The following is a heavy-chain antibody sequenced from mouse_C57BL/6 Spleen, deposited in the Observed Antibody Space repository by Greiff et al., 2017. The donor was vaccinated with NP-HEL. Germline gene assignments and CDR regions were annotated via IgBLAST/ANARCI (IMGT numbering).Heavy chain of an antibody. D-gene: IGHD2-5*01. V-gene: IGHV1-50*01. Sequence: VQLQQPGAELVKPGASVKLSCKASGYTFTSYWMQWVKQRPGQGLEWIGEIDPSDSYTNYNQKFKGKATLTVDTSSSTAYMQLSSLTSEYSAVYYCARNPPYYSNSYAMDYWGQGTSVTVSS. CDR2: IDPSDSYT. CDR1: GYTFTSYW. CDR3: ARNPPYYSNSYAMDY. J-gene: IGHJ4*01.